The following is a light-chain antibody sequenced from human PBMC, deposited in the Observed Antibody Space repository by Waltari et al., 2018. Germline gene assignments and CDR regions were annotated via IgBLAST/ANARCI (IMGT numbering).Light chain of an antibody. CDR2: DND. CDR3: GTWDTSLSAWV. CDR1: SPTIGNKY. Sequence: QSVLTQAPPVSAAPGPKVTISCPGSSPTIGNKYVSWYQQFPGTAPKLLIYDNDKRPSGIPDRFSASKSGTSATLGITGLQTGDEANYYCGTWDTSLSAWVFGGGTKLTVL. J-gene: IGLJ3*02. V-gene: IGLV1-51*01.